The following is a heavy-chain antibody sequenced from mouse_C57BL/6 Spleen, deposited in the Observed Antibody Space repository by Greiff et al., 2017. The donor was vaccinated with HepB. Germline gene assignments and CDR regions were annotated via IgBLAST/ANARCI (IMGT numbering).Heavy chain of an antibody. CDR2: IDPSDSYT. Sequence: QVQLQQPGAELVKPGASVKLSCKASGYTFTSYWMQWVNQRPGQGLEWIGEIDPSDSYTNYNQKFKGKATLTVDTSSSTAYMQLSSLTSEDSAVYYCARGYYGSSYYFDVWGTGTTVTVSS. CDR1: GYTFTSYW. CDR3: ARGYYGSSYYFDV. J-gene: IGHJ1*03. V-gene: IGHV1-50*01. D-gene: IGHD1-1*01.